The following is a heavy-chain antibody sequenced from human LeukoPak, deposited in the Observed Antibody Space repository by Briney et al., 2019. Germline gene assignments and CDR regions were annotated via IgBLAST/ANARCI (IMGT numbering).Heavy chain of an antibody. CDR1: GFTFSSYW. Sequence: PGGSLRLSCAASGFTFSSYWMHWVRQAPGKGLVWVSRINSDGSSTSYADSVKGRFTISRDNAKNTLYLQMNSLRAEDTTVYYCDIIYGDDVFDYWGQGTLVTVSS. J-gene: IGHJ4*02. CDR3: DIIYGDDVFDY. D-gene: IGHD4-17*01. CDR2: INSDGSST. V-gene: IGHV3-74*01.